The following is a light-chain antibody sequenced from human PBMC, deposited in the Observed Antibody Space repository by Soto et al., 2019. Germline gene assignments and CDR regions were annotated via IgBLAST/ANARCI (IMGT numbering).Light chain of an antibody. Sequence: DIQMTQSPCTLSASVGDRVTITCRASQSISTWLAWYQQKPGKAPNLLIYDASSLESGVPSRFSGSGSGTEFTLTISSLQPDDSATYYCQQYNSYTYILGQGTKLEIK. CDR1: QSISTW. J-gene: IGKJ2*01. CDR2: DAS. CDR3: QQYNSYTYI. V-gene: IGKV1-5*01.